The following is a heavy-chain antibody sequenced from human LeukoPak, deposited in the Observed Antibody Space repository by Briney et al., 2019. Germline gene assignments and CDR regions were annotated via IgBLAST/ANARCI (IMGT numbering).Heavy chain of an antibody. D-gene: IGHD3-3*01. Sequence: PGGSLRLSCAASGFTFSSYAMSWVRQAPGKGLEWVSAISGSGGSTYYADSVKGRFTISRDNSKNTLYLQMNSLRAEDTAVYYCAKENDFWSGYYPQYFQHRGQGTLVTVSS. V-gene: IGHV3-23*01. CDR1: GFTFSSYA. CDR2: ISGSGGST. CDR3: AKENDFWSGYYPQYFQH. J-gene: IGHJ1*01.